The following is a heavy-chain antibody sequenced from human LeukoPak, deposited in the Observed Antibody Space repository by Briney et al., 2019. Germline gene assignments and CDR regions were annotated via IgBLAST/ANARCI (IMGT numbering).Heavy chain of an antibody. D-gene: IGHD5-18*01. Sequence: GGSLRLSCAASGFTFSDCYMSWIRQAPGKGLEWVSYISSSGSTIYYADSVKGRFTISRDNAKNSLYLQMNSLRAEDTAVYYCARDISGYSYALVPWGQGTLVTVSS. V-gene: IGHV3-11*01. CDR1: GFTFSDCY. CDR3: ARDISGYSYALVP. J-gene: IGHJ5*02. CDR2: ISSSGSTI.